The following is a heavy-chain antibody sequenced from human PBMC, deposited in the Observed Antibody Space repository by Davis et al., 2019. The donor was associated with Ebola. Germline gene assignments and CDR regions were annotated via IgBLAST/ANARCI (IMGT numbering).Heavy chain of an antibody. Sequence: GESLKISCAASGFTFSSYAMSWVRQAPGKGLEWVSAISGSGGSTYYADSVKGRFTISRDNSKNTLYLQMNSLRAEDTAVYYCAKRLVPAANGNYFDYWGQGTLVTVSS. CDR2: ISGSGGST. D-gene: IGHD2-2*01. CDR3: AKRLVPAANGNYFDY. J-gene: IGHJ4*02. CDR1: GFTFSSYA. V-gene: IGHV3-23*01.